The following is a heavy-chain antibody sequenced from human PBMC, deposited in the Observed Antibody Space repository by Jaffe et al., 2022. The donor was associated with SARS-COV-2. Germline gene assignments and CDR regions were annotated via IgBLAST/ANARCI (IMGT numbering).Heavy chain of an antibody. D-gene: IGHD3-16*01. J-gene: IGHJ6*04. V-gene: IGHV4-39*01. CDR1: GGDINSGAYY. CDR3: ARYKSFNDFMDV. Sequence: QLQLQESGPGLVKPPETLSLSCTVSGGDINSGAYYWGWVRQPPGRGLEWIGIINTSGRTFYKASLRSRVFMSVDTSKNQFSLGLTSVTAADTAVYYCARYKSFNDFMDVWGRGTTVAVSS. CDR2: INTSGRT.